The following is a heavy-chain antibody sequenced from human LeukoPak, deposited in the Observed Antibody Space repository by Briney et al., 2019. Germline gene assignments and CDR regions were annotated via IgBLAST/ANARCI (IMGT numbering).Heavy chain of an antibody. J-gene: IGHJ4*02. V-gene: IGHV3-48*03. D-gene: IGHD2-8*01. CDR3: ARALIGYYFDY. CDR1: GFPFSSYE. Sequence: PGGSLRLSCAASGFPFSSYEMNWVRQAPGKGLEWVSYISSSGNAIYYADSVKGRFTISRDNAKNSLYLQMNSLRAEDTAVYYCARALIGYYFDYWGQGTLVTVSS. CDR2: ISSSGNAI.